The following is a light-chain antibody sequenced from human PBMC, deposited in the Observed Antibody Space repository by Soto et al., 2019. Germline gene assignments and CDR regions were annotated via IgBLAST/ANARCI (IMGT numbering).Light chain of an antibody. CDR1: SSDVGSYNL. V-gene: IGLV2-23*01. CDR2: EGS. CDR3: CSYAAGDSAV. Sequence: QSALTQPASVSGSPGQSITISCTGTSSDVGSYNLVSWYQQHPGKAPNLMIFEGSKRPSGVSNRFSGSKAGNTASLTISGLQAEDEADYYCCSYAAGDSAVFGGGTQLTVL. J-gene: IGLJ7*01.